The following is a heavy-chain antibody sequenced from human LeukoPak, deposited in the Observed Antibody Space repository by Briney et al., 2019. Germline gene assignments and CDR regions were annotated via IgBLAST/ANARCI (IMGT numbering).Heavy chain of an antibody. CDR1: GYTFTSYH. CDR2: INPSGGST. J-gene: IGHJ3*02. Sequence: ASVKVSCKASGYTFTSYHMHWVRQAPGQGLEWMGIINPSGGSTSYAQKFQGRVTMTRDTSTSTVYMELSSLRSEDTAVYYCARAGDIVVVPAAIEAFDIWGQGTMVTVSS. CDR3: ARAGDIVVVPAAIEAFDI. V-gene: IGHV1-46*01. D-gene: IGHD2-2*01.